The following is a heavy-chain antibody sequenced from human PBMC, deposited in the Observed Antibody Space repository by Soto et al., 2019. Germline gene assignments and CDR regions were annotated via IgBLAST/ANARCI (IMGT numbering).Heavy chain of an antibody. J-gene: IGHJ4*02. CDR2: IIPIFGTA. Sequence: SVKVSCKASGGTFSSYAISWVRQAPGQGLEWMGGIIPIFGTANYAQKFQGRVTITADKSTSTAYMELSSLRSEDTAVYYCASSKMAAIATFFDYWGQGTLVTVSS. V-gene: IGHV1-69*06. D-gene: IGHD1-26*01. CDR1: GGTFSSYA. CDR3: ASSKMAAIATFFDY.